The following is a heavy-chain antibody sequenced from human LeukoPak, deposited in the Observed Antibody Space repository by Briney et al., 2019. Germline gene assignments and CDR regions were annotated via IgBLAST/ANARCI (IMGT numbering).Heavy chain of an antibody. CDR3: AKEMGAYGDHYYYYYGMDV. V-gene: IGHV3-23*01. Sequence: GGSLRLSCAASGFTFSSYAMSWVRQAPGKGLEWVSAISGSGGSTYYADSVKGRFTTSRDNSKNTLYLQMNSLRAEDTAVYYCAKEMGAYGDHYYYYYGMDVWGQGTTVTVSS. CDR2: ISGSGGST. J-gene: IGHJ6*02. D-gene: IGHD4-17*01. CDR1: GFTFSSYA.